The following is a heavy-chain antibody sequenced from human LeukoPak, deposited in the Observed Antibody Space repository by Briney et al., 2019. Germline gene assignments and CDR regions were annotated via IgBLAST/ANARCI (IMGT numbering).Heavy chain of an antibody. CDR1: GDSVSNNSAA. Sequence: SQTLSLTCGISGDSVSNNSAALNRIRQSPSRGLEWLVRTYYRSKWYSDYAVSVKSRITINPDTSKNQFSLQLNSVTPEDTAVYYCSRGPGGRFDYWGQGTLVTVSS. V-gene: IGHV6-1*01. J-gene: IGHJ4*02. D-gene: IGHD3-10*01. CDR2: TYYRSKWYS. CDR3: SRGPGGRFDY.